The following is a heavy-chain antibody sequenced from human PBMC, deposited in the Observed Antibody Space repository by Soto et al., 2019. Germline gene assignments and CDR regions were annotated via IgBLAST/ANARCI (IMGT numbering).Heavy chain of an antibody. V-gene: IGHV3-33*01. CDR3: ARTGIVVVTAVDPLYYYYYYGMDV. D-gene: IGHD3-22*01. CDR2: IWHDGSNK. J-gene: IGHJ6*02. Sequence: PGGSLRLSCVASGFTFSRNGMHGVRQAPGKGLEWVAIIWHDGSNKYYADSVRGRFSISRDNSKNTLYLQMNSLRSEDTAVYYCARTGIVVVTAVDPLYYYYYYGMDVWGQGTTVTVSS. CDR1: GFTFSRNG.